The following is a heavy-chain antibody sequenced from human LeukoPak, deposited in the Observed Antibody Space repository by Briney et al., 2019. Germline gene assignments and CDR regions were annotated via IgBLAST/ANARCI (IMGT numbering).Heavy chain of an antibody. CDR3: ARGDSDYYYYGVDV. CDR2: INPNSGGT. J-gene: IGHJ6*02. D-gene: IGHD2-21*02. V-gene: IGHV1-2*02. Sequence: ASVKVSCKASGYTFTGYYMHWVRQAPGQGLEWMGWINPNSGGTNYAQKFQGRVTMTRDTSISTAYMELSRLRSDDTAVYYCARGDSDYYYYGVDVWGQGTTVTVSS. CDR1: GYTFTGYY.